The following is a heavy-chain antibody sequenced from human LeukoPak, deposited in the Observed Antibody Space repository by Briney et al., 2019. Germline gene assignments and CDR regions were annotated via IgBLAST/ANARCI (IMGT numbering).Heavy chain of an antibody. CDR2: FYSGGET. V-gene: IGHV3-53*01. CDR1: GFTVSSNY. Sequence: GGSLRLSCVVSGFTVSSNYMSWVRQAPGKGLEWVSVFYSGGETYYADSVKGRLTVSRGTSKNTLFLQMDSLRAEDTAVYYCARGGGAYCGDDCRRTIDHWGQGTLVTVSS. D-gene: IGHD2-21*02. J-gene: IGHJ4*02. CDR3: ARGGGAYCGDDCRRTIDH.